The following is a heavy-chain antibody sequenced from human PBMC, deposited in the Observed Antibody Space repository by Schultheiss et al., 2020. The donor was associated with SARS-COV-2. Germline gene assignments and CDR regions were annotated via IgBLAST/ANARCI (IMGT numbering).Heavy chain of an antibody. Sequence: GESLKISCAASGFTFSSYAMSWVRQAPGKGLEWVSAISGSGGSTYYADSVKGRFTISRDNSKNTLYLQMNSLRAEDTAVYYCAKDPYDFWSGYYNPNWFDPWGQGTLVTVSS. CDR3: AKDPYDFWSGYYNPNWFDP. CDR1: GFTFSSYA. CDR2: ISGSGGST. J-gene: IGHJ5*02. V-gene: IGHV3-23*01. D-gene: IGHD3-3*01.